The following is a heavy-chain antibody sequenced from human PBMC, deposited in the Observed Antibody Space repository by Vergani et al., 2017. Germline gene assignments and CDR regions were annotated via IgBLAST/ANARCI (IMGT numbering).Heavy chain of an antibody. CDR1: GYTFTNYY. CDR3: ARPHGDILPPDPRRLDY. V-gene: IGHV1-46*03. Sequence: QVLLVHSGAEVKKPGASVRVSCKTSGYTFTNYYIHWVRQAPGQGLEWMGIINPSGGSTTYAQQFQGRLTMTRDTSTSTVYMDLSNLRSEDTAVYYCARPHGDILPPDPRRLDYWGQGTLVTVSS. J-gene: IGHJ4*02. CDR2: INPSGGST.